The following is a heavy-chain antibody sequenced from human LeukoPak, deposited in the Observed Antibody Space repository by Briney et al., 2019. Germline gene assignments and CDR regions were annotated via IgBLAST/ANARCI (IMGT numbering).Heavy chain of an antibody. D-gene: IGHD1-26*01. Sequence: GGSLRLSCSASGFTFSSYAMHWVRQAPGKGLEYVSAISSNGGGTYYADSVKGRFTISRDNSKTTLYLQMSSLRAEDTAVYYCVKDWDLYSGSYGGDYWGQGTLVTVSS. CDR1: GFTFSSYA. CDR3: VKDWDLYSGSYGGDY. V-gene: IGHV3-64D*09. CDR2: ISSNGGGT. J-gene: IGHJ4*02.